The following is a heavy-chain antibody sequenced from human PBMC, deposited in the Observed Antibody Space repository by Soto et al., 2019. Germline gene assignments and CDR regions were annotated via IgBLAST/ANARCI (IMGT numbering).Heavy chain of an antibody. CDR3: AKGKSAYYYYYGMDV. J-gene: IGHJ6*02. CDR1: GFTFDDYA. CDR2: ISWNSGSI. V-gene: IGHV3-9*01. Sequence: PGGSLRLSCAASGFTFDDYAMHWVRQAPGKGLEWVSGISWNSGSIGYADSVKGRFTISRDNAKNSLYLQMNSLRAEDTALYYWAKGKSAYYYYYGMDVWGQGTTVTVSS.